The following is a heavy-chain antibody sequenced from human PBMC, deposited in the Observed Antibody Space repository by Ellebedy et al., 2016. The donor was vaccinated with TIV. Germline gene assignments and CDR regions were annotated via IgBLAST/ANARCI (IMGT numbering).Heavy chain of an antibody. CDR2: TRNRPNSYTT. CDR1: GFSISDHY. Sequence: GGSLRLSCAASGFSISDHYMDWVRQAPGKGLEWVGRTRNRPNSYTTEYAASVKGRFTISRDESENSLSLQMDSLKTEDTAVYYCARAPNYSGSGSFYVESWGQGTLVTVSS. D-gene: IGHD3-10*01. CDR3: ARAPNYSGSGSFYVES. V-gene: IGHV3-72*01. J-gene: IGHJ5*02.